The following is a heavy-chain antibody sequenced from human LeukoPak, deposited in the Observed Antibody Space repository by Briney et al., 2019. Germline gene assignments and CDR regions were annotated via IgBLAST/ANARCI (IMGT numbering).Heavy chain of an antibody. D-gene: IGHD2-2*01. V-gene: IGHV3-33*01. CDR3: AREAVVVPAALVY. Sequence: GGSLRLSCAASGFTFSSYGMHWVRQAPGRGLEWVAVIWYDGSNKYYADSVKGRFTISRDNSKNTLYLQMNSLRAEDTAVYYCAREAVVVPAALVYWGQGTLVTVSS. CDR2: IWYDGSNK. CDR1: GFTFSSYG. J-gene: IGHJ4*02.